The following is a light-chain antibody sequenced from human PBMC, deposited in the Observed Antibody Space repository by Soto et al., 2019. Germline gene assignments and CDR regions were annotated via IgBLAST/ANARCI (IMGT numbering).Light chain of an antibody. CDR3: ATWDDSLNGFYV. CDR1: TSNIGGNY. CDR2: RNN. Sequence: QSVLTQPPSASGTPGQGGTICCSGSTSNIGGNYVYWYQQLPGTAPKLLIYRNNQRPSGVPDRFSGSKSGTSASLAISGLRSDDEADYFCATWDDSLNGFYVFGTGTKLTVL. J-gene: IGLJ1*01. V-gene: IGLV1-47*01.